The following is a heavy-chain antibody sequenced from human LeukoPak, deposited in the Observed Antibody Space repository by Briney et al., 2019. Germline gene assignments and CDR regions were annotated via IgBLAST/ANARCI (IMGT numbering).Heavy chain of an antibody. CDR2: IYPGDSDT. J-gene: IGHJ6*03. CDR1: GYSFTSYW. V-gene: IGHV5-51*01. CDR3: ARRHSSTSWYYYYYMDV. Sequence: GESLQISCKGSGYSFTSYWIGWVRQMPGKGLEWMGIIYPGDSDTRYSPSFQGQVTISADKSISTAYLQWSSLKASDTAMYYCARRHSSTSWYYYYYMDVWGKGTTVTVSS. D-gene: IGHD2-2*01.